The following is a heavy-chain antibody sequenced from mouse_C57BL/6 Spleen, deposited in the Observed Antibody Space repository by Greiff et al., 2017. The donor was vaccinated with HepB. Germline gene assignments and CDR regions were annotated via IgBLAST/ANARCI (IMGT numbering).Heavy chain of an antibody. V-gene: IGHV1-15*01. CDR2: IDPETGGT. CDR1: GYTFTDYE. J-gene: IGHJ3*01. D-gene: IGHD2-4*01. Sequence: VKLVESGAELVRPGASVTLSCKASGYTFTDYEMHWVKQTPVHGLEWIGAIDPETGGTAYNQKFKGKAILTADKSSSTAYMELRSLTSEDSAVYYCTRGGIYYDPRFAYWGQGTLVTVSA. CDR3: TRGGIYYDPRFAY.